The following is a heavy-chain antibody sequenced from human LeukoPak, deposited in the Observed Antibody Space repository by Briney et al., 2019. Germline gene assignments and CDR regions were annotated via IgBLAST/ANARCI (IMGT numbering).Heavy chain of an antibody. J-gene: IGHJ4*02. CDR1: GFSFSNAW. Sequence: PAVSLRLSCAASGFSFSNAWMIWVRLAPGTALEGVGRIKSKTDGGTTDYAAPVEGRCTISRDDSKTTLYLQMNSLKTEDTAVYYCTTARITIFGVVPFDYWGQGTLVTVSS. D-gene: IGHD3-3*01. V-gene: IGHV3-15*01. CDR2: IKSKTDGGTT. CDR3: TTARITIFGVVPFDY.